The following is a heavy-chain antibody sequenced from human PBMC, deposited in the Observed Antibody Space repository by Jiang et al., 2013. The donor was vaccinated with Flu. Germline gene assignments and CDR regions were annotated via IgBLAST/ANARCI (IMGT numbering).Heavy chain of an antibody. J-gene: IGHJ4*02. Sequence: QLLESGGGLVKPGGSLRLSCAASGFTFSSYSMNWVRQAPGKGLEWVSSISSSSSYIYYADSVKGRFTISRDNAKNSLYLQMNSLRAEDTAVYYCATKDLGGYDLALYYWGQGTLVTVSS. V-gene: IGHV3-21*01. CDR2: ISSSSSYI. CDR1: GFTFSSYS. D-gene: IGHD5-12*01. CDR3: ATKDLGGYDLALYY.